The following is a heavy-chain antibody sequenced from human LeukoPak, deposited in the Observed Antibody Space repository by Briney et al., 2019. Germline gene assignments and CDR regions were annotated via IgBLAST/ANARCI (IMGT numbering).Heavy chain of an antibody. V-gene: IGHV3-49*04. J-gene: IGHJ4*02. Sequence: GGSLRLPCTASGFTFGDYTINWVRQAPGKGLEWVGFIRDKGYGGTTEYAASVKGRFTISRDDSKSIAYLQMNSLKTDDTGVYYCISITVAGRLGLDYWGQGALVTVSS. CDR2: IRDKGYGGTT. D-gene: IGHD6-19*01. CDR1: GFTFGDYT. CDR3: ISITVAGRLGLDY.